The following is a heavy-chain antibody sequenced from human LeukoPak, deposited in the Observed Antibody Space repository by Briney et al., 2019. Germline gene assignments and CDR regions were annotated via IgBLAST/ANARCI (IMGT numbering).Heavy chain of an antibody. Sequence: ASVKVSCKASGYTFTGYYMHWVRQAPGQGLEWMGWINPNSGGTNHAQKFQGRVTMTRDTSISTAYMELSRLRSDDTAVYYCARAVLERWLTHFDYWGQGTLVTVSS. J-gene: IGHJ4*02. CDR1: GYTFTGYY. CDR3: ARAVLERWLTHFDY. D-gene: IGHD6-19*01. CDR2: INPNSGGT. V-gene: IGHV1-2*02.